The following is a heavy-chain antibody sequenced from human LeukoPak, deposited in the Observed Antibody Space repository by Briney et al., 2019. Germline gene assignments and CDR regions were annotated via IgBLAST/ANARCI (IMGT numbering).Heavy chain of an antibody. Sequence: PSETLSLTCTVSGGSISSYYWGWIRQPPGKGLEWIGSIYYSGSTYYNPSLKSRVTISVDTSKNQFSLKLSSVTAADTAVYYCARQLVREHNDYWGQGTLVTVSS. D-gene: IGHD6-13*01. CDR2: IYYSGST. CDR1: GGSISSYY. CDR3: ARQLVREHNDY. J-gene: IGHJ4*02. V-gene: IGHV4-39*07.